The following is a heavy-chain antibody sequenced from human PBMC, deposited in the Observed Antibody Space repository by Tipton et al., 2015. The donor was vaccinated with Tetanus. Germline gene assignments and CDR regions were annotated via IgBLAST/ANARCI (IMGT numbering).Heavy chain of an antibody. D-gene: IGHD4-11*01. V-gene: IGHV3-33*08. CDR1: GFTFDDYT. Sequence: RSLRLSCAASGFTFDDYTMHWVRQAPGKGLEWVGIMFYDGSAKYYADSVKGRFTISRDNSKNTLYLQMNSLRAEDTAMYYCARDFDYKADYWGQGTLVTVSS. CDR2: MFYDGSAK. J-gene: IGHJ4*02. CDR3: ARDFDYKADY.